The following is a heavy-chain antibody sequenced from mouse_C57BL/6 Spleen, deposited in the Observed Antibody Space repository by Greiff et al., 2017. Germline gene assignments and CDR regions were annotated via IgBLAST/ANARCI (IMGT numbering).Heavy chain of an antibody. J-gene: IGHJ2*01. CDR3: ARDKSSDGGYYFDY. CDR1: GFTFTDYY. V-gene: IGHV7-3*01. Sequence: EVKLMESGGGLVQPGGSLSLSCAASGFTFTDYYMSWVRQPPGKALEWLGFIRNKANGYTTEYSASVKGRFTISRDNSQSILYLQMNALRAEDSATYDGARDKSSDGGYYFDYWGQGTTLTVSS. D-gene: IGHD1-1*01. CDR2: IRNKANGYTT.